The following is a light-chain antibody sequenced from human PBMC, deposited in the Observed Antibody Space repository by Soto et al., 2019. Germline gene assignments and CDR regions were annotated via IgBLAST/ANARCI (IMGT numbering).Light chain of an antibody. V-gene: IGKV3D-15*01. CDR3: QQYNNWPQT. Sequence: EIVLTQCPVSLYVSPGERATASCRASQSVSGYLAWYQQKPGQAPRLLIYDASTRATGIPARFSGSGSGTEFTLTIRSLQSEDFAVYYCQQYNNWPQTFGRGTKVDIK. CDR2: DAS. J-gene: IGKJ1*01. CDR1: QSVSGY.